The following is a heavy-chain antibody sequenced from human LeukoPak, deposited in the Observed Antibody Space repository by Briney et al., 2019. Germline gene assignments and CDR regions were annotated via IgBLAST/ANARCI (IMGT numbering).Heavy chain of an antibody. CDR1: GFTFSDNY. Sequence: GGSLRLSCAASGFTFSDNYMTWVRQAPGRGLEWLSYISGNGRDIQYADSVKGRFTISRDNAKNLLSLQMDSLRVEDTAIYYCARGSTGGGWYPSWFDPWGQGTLVTVSS. V-gene: IGHV3-11*04. D-gene: IGHD6-19*01. CDR3: ARGSTGGGWYPSWFDP. CDR2: ISGNGRDI. J-gene: IGHJ5*02.